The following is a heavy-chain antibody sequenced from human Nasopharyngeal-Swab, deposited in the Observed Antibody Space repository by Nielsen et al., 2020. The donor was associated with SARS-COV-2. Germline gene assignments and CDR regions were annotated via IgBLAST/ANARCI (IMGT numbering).Heavy chain of an antibody. J-gene: IGHJ6*03. CDR3: ARDSPGVAAGGTPTHYYYYYLDV. Sequence: SVKVSCKTSEDTFRSFAISWVRQAPGQGLEWMGGIIPIFKTANYAPRFQGRVAITADESTNTAYMELSSLRSDDTAVYYCARDSPGVAAGGTPTHYYYYYLDVWGKGTTVTVSS. CDR1: EDTFRSFA. D-gene: IGHD6-13*01. V-gene: IGHV1-69*13. CDR2: IIPIFKTA.